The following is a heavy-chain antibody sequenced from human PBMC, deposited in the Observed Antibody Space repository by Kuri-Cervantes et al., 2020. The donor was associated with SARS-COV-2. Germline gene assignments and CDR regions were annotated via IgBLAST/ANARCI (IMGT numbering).Heavy chain of an antibody. CDR2: ISSSSSYT. CDR1: GFTFSDYY. J-gene: IGHJ4*02. Sequence: GESLKISCAASGFTFSDYYMSWIRQAPGKGLEWVSCISSSSSYTNYADSVKGRFTISRDNAKNSLYLQMNSLRAEDTAVYYWARAASEETMSSGWYDYWGQGTLVTVSS. CDR3: ARAASEETMSSGWYDY. V-gene: IGHV3-11*05. D-gene: IGHD6-19*01.